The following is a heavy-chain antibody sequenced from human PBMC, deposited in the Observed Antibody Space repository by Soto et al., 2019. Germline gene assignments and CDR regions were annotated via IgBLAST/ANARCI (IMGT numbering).Heavy chain of an antibody. CDR1: GYNFTSYY. Sequence: QVQLVQSGAEVKKPGASVKVSCKASGYNFTSYYINWVRQAPGQGLEWMGIINPSSGNTNYAQKLRGRVAMTRDTSTSTVYMELSRLKSEDTAVYYCAITVDFDFWGQGTLVTVSS. V-gene: IGHV1-46*01. D-gene: IGHD4-4*01. CDR3: AITVDFDF. CDR2: INPSSGNT. J-gene: IGHJ4*02.